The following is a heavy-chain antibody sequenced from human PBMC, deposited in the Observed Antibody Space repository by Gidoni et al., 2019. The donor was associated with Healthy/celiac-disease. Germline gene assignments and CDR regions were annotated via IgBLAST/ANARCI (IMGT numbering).Heavy chain of an antibody. CDR3: ARERGDIVDNEGFDY. CDR1: GFTFSSYA. J-gene: IGHJ4*02. D-gene: IGHD5-12*01. V-gene: IGHV3-30-3*01. Sequence: QVQLVESGGGVVQPGRSLRLSCAASGFTFSSYAMHWVRQAPGKGLEWVAVISYDGSNKYYADSVKGRFTISRDNSKNTLYLQMNSLRAEDTAVYYCARERGDIVDNEGFDYWGQGTLVTVSS. CDR2: ISYDGSNK.